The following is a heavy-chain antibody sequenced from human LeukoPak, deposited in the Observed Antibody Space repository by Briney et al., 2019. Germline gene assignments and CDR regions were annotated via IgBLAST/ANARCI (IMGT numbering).Heavy chain of an antibody. V-gene: IGHV3-30*04. J-gene: IGHJ4*02. Sequence: GGSLRLSCVVFGFTLIKYDIHWGRQAPGKGLEGVAYDGENTYYADSVKGRFTLSRDNAKNSLYLQMNSLRAEDTAVYYCARGPHGVDYWGQGTLVTVSS. CDR3: ARGPHGVDY. CDR2: DGENT. CDR1: GFTLIKYD.